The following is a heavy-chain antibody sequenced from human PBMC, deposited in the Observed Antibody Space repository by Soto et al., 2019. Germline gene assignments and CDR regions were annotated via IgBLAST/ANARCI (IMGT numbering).Heavy chain of an antibody. CDR2: IYWDDDK. CDR3: AHGRATVTTLDNWFDP. D-gene: IGHD4-17*01. V-gene: IGHV2-5*02. Sequence: QITLKESGPTLVKPTQTLTLTCTFSGFSLSTSGVGVGWIRQPPGKALEWLALIYWDDDKRYSPSLKSRLTTPKDTSKTQVFLTMTNMAPVDTPTYYCAHGRATVTTLDNWFDPWGQGTLVTVSS. CDR1: GFSLSTSGVG. J-gene: IGHJ5*02.